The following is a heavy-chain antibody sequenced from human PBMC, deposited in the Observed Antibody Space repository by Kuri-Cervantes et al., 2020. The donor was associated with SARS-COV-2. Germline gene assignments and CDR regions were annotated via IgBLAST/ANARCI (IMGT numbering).Heavy chain of an antibody. CDR3: ARGFHCSSTSCYTVQEYYFDY. Sequence: GGSLRLSCAASGFSFSRYCMRWVRQAPGKGLEWVANIKHDGSEKYYVDSVKGRFTISRDNAKNSLYLQMNSLRAEDTAVYCCARGFHCSSTSCYTVQEYYFDYWGQGTLVTVSS. D-gene: IGHD2-2*02. J-gene: IGHJ4*02. CDR2: IKHDGSEK. CDR1: GFSFSRYC. V-gene: IGHV3-7*01.